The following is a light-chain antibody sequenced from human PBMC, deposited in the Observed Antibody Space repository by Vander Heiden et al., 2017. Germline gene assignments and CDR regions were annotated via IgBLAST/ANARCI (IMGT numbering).Light chain of an antibody. CDR2: DDS. V-gene: IGLV3-21*02. Sequence: SYVPTPPPSVSVAPGQTARITCGGNNLGSKSVSWYQQKPGQAPVVVVYDDSARPSGIPERFSGSNSGNTATLTISRVEGGDEADYYCQVWDSSSNHVVFGGGTKLPVL. J-gene: IGLJ3*02. CDR1: NLGSKS. CDR3: QVWDSSSNHVV.